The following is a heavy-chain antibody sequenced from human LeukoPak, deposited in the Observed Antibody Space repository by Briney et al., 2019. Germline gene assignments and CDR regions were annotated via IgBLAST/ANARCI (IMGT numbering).Heavy chain of an antibody. V-gene: IGHV3-23*01. Sequence: GGSLRLSCAASGFTFSSYAMSWVRQAPGKGLEWVSAISGSGGSTYYADSVKGRLTISRDNSKNTLYLQMNSLRAEDTAVYYCAKDQVFYYDFWSGPQGTYYFDYWGQGTLVTVSS. CDR3: AKDQVFYYDFWSGPQGTYYFDY. CDR1: GFTFSSYA. CDR2: ISGSGGST. J-gene: IGHJ4*02. D-gene: IGHD3-3*01.